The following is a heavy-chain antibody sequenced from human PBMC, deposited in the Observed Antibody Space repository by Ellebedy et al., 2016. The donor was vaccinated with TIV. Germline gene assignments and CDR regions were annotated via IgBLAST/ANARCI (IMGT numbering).Heavy chain of an antibody. J-gene: IGHJ3*02. Sequence: GESLKTSCAASGFTFSDYYITWIRQAPGKGLEWVSYISSSGSSIYYADSVKGRFTISRDNAKNSLYLQMNSLRAEDTALYYCARPLRYYDSRATSDAFDIWGQGTMVTVSS. V-gene: IGHV3-11*01. CDR1: GFTFSDYY. CDR2: ISSSGSSI. D-gene: IGHD3-22*01. CDR3: ARPLRYYDSRATSDAFDI.